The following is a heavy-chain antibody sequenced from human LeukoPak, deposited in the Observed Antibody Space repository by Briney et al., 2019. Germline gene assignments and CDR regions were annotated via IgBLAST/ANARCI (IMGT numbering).Heavy chain of an antibody. CDR3: AKTMSPYYYDSSGF. V-gene: IGHV3-30*02. Sequence: GALRLSCAASGFTFSSYGMHWVRQAPGKGLEWVAFIRYDGNNKYYADSVKGRFTISGDNSKNTLYLQMNSLRAEDTAVYYCAKTMSPYYYDSSGFWGQGTLVTVSS. J-gene: IGHJ4*02. CDR2: IRYDGNNK. D-gene: IGHD3-22*01. CDR1: GFTFSSYG.